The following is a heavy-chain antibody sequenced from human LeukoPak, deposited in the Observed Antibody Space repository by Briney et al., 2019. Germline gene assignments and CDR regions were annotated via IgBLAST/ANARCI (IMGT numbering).Heavy chain of an antibody. J-gene: IGHJ4*02. Sequence: GGSLRLSCAASGFTFSSYGMHWVRQAPVKGLEWVAVISYDGSNKYYADSVKGRFTISRDNSKNTLYLQMNSLRAEDTAVYYCAKGIRNRPMIVAHWGQGTLVTVSS. V-gene: IGHV3-30*18. CDR3: AKGIRNRPMIVAH. CDR2: ISYDGSNK. CDR1: GFTFSSYG. D-gene: IGHD3-22*01.